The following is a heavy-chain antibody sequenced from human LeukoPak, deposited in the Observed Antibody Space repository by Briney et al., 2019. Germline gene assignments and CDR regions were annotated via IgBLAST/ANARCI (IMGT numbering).Heavy chain of an antibody. CDR1: GFTFSSYA. V-gene: IGHV3-23*01. J-gene: IGHJ1*01. CDR2: ISGSGGST. Sequence: GGSLRLSCAASGFTFSSYAMSWVRQAPGKGLEWVSAISGSGGSTYYADSVKGRFTISRDNAKNSLYLQMNSLRAEDTAVYYCVRESSGSLFQHWGQGTLVTVSS. D-gene: IGHD6-19*01. CDR3: VRESSGSLFQH.